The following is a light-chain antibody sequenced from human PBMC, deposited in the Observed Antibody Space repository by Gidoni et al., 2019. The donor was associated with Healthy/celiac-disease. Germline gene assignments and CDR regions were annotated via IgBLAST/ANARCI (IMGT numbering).Light chain of an antibody. CDR3: QQYNNWPIT. Sequence: PATLSVSPGERATLSCRASQSVSSNLAWYQQKPGQAPRLLIYGASTRATGIPARFSGSGSGTEFTLTISSLQSEDFAVYYCQQYNNWPITFGQGTRLEIK. J-gene: IGKJ5*01. CDR1: QSVSSN. CDR2: GAS. V-gene: IGKV3-15*01.